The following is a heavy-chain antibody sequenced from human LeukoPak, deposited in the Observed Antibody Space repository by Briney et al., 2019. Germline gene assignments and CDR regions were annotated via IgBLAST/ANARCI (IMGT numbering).Heavy chain of an antibody. D-gene: IGHD3-16*02. CDR2: ISYDGSDK. Sequence: GGSLRLSCAASGFTFNNYGFHWVRQTPGKGLEWVAVISYDGSDKYYADSVKGRFTISRDNSKNTLYLQMNSLRVEDTAVYYCAKGYTDFDYWGQGTLVTVSS. V-gene: IGHV3-30*18. CDR1: GFTFNNYG. CDR3: AKGYTDFDY. J-gene: IGHJ4*02.